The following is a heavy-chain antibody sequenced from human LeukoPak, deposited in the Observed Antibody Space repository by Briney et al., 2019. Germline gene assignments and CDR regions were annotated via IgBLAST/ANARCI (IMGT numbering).Heavy chain of an antibody. J-gene: IGHJ4*02. V-gene: IGHV3-30*02. CDR3: ARSSLGDY. Sequence: PGGSLSLSGGPSGLTFSSYGMPWVRQAPGKGLEWVAFIRYDGSNEYYADSVKGRFTISRDKSKNTLYLQMNSLRVEDTAVYYCARSSLGDYWGQGTLVTVSS. CDR2: IRYDGSNE. CDR1: GLTFSSYG. D-gene: IGHD7-27*01.